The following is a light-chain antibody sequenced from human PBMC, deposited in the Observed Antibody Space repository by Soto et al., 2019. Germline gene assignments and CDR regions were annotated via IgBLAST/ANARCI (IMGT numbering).Light chain of an antibody. CDR2: KAS. CDR3: QQYNSYSRS. Sequence: DIQMTQSPSTLSASVGDRVTITCRASQSMSSWLAWYQQKPGKAPKLLIYKASSLESGVPSRFSGSGSGTEFTLTFSTLRPDDCAHDFSQQYNSYSRSFGQGTRVEIK. V-gene: IGKV1-5*03. CDR1: QSMSSW. J-gene: IGKJ1*01.